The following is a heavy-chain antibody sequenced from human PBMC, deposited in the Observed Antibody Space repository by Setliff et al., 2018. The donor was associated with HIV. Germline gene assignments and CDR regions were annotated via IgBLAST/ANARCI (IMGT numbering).Heavy chain of an antibody. D-gene: IGHD3-10*01. J-gene: IGHJ5*02. Sequence: PGGSLRLSCATSGFSFSSYGMSWVRQAPGKGLEWVSSISPSGSTTYYADSVKGRFTFSRDNSKNTLYLQMNSLRAEDTAVYYCAKFPVFKWFGERQGWFDLWGQGTLVTVSS. CDR1: GFSFSSYG. CDR2: ISPSGSTT. V-gene: IGHV3-23*01. CDR3: AKFPVFKWFGERQGWFDL.